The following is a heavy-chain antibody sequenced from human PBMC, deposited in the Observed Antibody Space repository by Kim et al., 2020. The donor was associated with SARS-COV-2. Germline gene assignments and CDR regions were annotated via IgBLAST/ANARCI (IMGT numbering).Heavy chain of an antibody. CDR2: INHSGST. CDR1: GGSFSGYY. CDR3: ARGRPVYYDFWTGSWALDYGMDV. Sequence: SETLSLTCAVYGGSFSGYYWSWIRQPPGKGLEWIGEINHSGSTNYNPSLKSRVTISVDTSKNQFSLKLSSVTAADTAVYYCARGRPVYYDFWTGSWALDYGMDVWGQGTTVTVSS. J-gene: IGHJ6*02. V-gene: IGHV4-34*01. D-gene: IGHD3-3*01.